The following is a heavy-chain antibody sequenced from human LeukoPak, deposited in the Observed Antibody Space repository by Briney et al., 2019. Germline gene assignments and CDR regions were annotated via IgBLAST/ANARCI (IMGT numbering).Heavy chain of an antibody. CDR1: GFTFSSYG. CDR2: ISYDGSNK. Sequence: PGGSLRLSCAASGFTFSSYGMHWVRQAPGKGLEWVAVISYDGSNKYYADSVKGRFTISRDNSKNTLYLQMNSLRAEDTAVYYCARDQADFDWLFDRPFDYWGQGTLVTVSS. V-gene: IGHV3-30*03. D-gene: IGHD3-9*01. CDR3: ARDQADFDWLFDRPFDY. J-gene: IGHJ4*02.